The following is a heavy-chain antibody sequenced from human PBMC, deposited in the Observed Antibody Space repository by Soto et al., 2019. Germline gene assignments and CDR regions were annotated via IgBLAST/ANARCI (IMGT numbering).Heavy chain of an antibody. CDR2: IHPSGGGT. CDR1: GYTFNTYY. D-gene: IGHD2-21*02. Sequence: QVQLVQSGAEVRKPGASVKVSCRPSGYTFNTYYLHWLRQAPGQALEWMGVIHPSGGGTTYAQKFLGVVPVTXGXSXXTVVMELSSLRSDDTAVYYCAGGGLIAVVPASFDNWGQGTLVTVSS. V-gene: IGHV1-46*02. CDR3: AGGGLIAVVPASFDN. J-gene: IGHJ4*02.